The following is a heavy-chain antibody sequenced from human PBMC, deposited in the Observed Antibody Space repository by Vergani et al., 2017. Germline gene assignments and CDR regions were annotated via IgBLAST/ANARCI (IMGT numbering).Heavy chain of an antibody. D-gene: IGHD5-12*01. V-gene: IGHV3-21*01. J-gene: IGHJ6*02. CDR3: ARVEDAGWLRSGYYYGMDV. CDR2: ISSSSSYI. CDR1: GFTFSSYS. Sequence: VQLVESGGGVVQPGRSLRLSCAASGFTFSSYSMNWVRQAPGKGLEWVSSISSSSSYIYYADSVKGRFTISRDNAKNSLYLQMNSLRAEDTAVYYCARVEDAGWLRSGYYYGMDVWGQGTTVTVSS.